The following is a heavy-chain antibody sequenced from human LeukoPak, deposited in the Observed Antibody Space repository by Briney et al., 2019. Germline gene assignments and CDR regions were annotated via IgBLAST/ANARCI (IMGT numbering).Heavy chain of an antibody. CDR3: ARGRLAAAAGSIDALDI. D-gene: IGHD6-13*01. CDR1: GGSFSGYY. Sequence: SETLSLTCAVYGGSFSGYYWRWIRQPPGKGLEWIGEINHSGSTNYNPSLKSRVTISVDTSKNQFSLKLSSVTAADTAVYYCARGRLAAAAGSIDALDIWGQGTMVTVSS. V-gene: IGHV4-34*01. CDR2: INHSGST. J-gene: IGHJ3*02.